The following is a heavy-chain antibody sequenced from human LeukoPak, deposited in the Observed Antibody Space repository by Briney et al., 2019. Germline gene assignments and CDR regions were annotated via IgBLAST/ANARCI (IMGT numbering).Heavy chain of an antibody. CDR1: GGSISSSNW. D-gene: IGHD6-13*01. Sequence: PSETLSLTCAVSGGSISSSNWWSWVRQPPGRGLEWIGEIYHSGSTNYNPSLKSRVTISVDKSKNQFSLKLSSVTAADTAVYYCARTPHVRIAAAGFDYWGQGTLVTVSS. CDR3: ARTPHVRIAAAGFDY. V-gene: IGHV4-4*02. CDR2: IYHSGST. J-gene: IGHJ4*02.